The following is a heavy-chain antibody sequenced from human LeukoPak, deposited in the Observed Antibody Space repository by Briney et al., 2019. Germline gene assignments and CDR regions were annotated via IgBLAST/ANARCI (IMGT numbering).Heavy chain of an antibody. J-gene: IGHJ4*02. CDR1: GFTFSSHG. Sequence: TGGSLRLSCAASGFTFSSHGMHWVRQSPGKGPEWVAVIWYDGSNKYYADSVKGRFTISRDNSKNTLYLQMNSLRAEDTAIYYCTKDSSAYSGSYYDYWGQGTLVTVSS. CDR3: TKDSSAYSGSYYDY. V-gene: IGHV3-33*06. CDR2: IWYDGSNK. D-gene: IGHD1-26*01.